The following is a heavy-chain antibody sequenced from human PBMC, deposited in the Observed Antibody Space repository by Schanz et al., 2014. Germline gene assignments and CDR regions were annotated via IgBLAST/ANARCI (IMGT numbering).Heavy chain of an antibody. J-gene: IGHJ3*02. V-gene: IGHV1-69*02. CDR3: ARGTMPGTFDI. CDR2: FIPILDVG. CDR1: RSTFSSYT. Sequence: QVQLVPSGAEVKKPGSSVKVSCKASRSTFSSYTIRWVRQARGQGLEWVGRFIPILDVGNYAQQFQGRVTFTADKSTSTAYMELSSLRYEDTALYYCARGTMPGTFDIWGQGTMVTVSS. D-gene: IGHD2-2*01.